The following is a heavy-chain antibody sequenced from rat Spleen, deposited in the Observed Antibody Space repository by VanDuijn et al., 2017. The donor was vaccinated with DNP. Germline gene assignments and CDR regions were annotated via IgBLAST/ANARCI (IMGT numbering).Heavy chain of an antibody. D-gene: IGHD1-12*02. CDR1: GYSITSAYR. Sequence: EVQLQESGPGLVKPSQSLSLTCSVTGYSITSAYRWNWIRKFPGNKLEWIGFISSAGSTNYNPSLKSRISITRDTSKNQFFLQVNSVTTEDTATYYCARPYYYDCSYYYGWFGYWGQGTLVIVSS. V-gene: IGHV3-3*01. J-gene: IGHJ3*01. CDR2: ISSAGST. CDR3: ARPYYYDCSYYYGWFGY.